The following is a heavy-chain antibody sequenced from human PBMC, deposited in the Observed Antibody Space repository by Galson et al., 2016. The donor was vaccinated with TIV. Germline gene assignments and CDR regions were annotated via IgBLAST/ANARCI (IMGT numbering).Heavy chain of an antibody. Sequence: SLRLSCAASGFTFSSYDMHWVRQGIGKGLEWVSGIGTVGDTYYPDSVKGRFTVSRDNTKNSVSLQMNSLRAEDTAVYYCVLIPGDWGQGALVTVSS. CDR3: VLIPGD. V-gene: IGHV3-13*04. CDR2: IGTVGDT. J-gene: IGHJ1*01. D-gene: IGHD2-21*01. CDR1: GFTFSSYD.